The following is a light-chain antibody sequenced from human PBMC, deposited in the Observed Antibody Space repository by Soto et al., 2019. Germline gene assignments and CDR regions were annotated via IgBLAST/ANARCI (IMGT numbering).Light chain of an antibody. CDR2: EVS. CDR1: SSDIGDYDY. Sequence: QSVRTQPASVSGSPGQSITISCTGSSSDIGDYDYVSWYQQHPGKAPKVLISEVSNRPSGVSNRFSGSKSGNTASLTISGLQAGDEADYYCNSYATGNTRVFGTGTKV. J-gene: IGLJ1*01. CDR3: NSYATGNTRV. V-gene: IGLV2-14*01.